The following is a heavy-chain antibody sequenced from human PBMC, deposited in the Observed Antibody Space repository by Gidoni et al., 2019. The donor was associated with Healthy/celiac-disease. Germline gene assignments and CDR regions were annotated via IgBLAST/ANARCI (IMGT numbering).Heavy chain of an antibody. V-gene: IGHV3-30*01. CDR3: ARETLFGIAVAATGGMDV. D-gene: IGHD6-19*01. CDR2: ISYDGSNK. J-gene: IGHJ6*02. Sequence: QVQLVESGGGVVQPGRSLRLSCAASGFTFSSYAMHWVRQAPGKGLEWVAVISYDGSNKYYADSVKGRFTISRDNSKNTLYLQMNSLRAEDTAVYYCARETLFGIAVAATGGMDVWGQGTTVTVSS. CDR1: GFTFSSYA.